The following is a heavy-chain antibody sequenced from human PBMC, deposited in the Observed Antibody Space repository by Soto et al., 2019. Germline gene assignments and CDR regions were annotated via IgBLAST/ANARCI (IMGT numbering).Heavy chain of an antibody. J-gene: IGHJ4*02. CDR3: AREGGRYCTGGSCQVDY. CDR2: IYYSGNT. CDR1: GGSISSSSYY. D-gene: IGHD2-15*01. Sequence: QLQLQESGPGLVKPSETLSLTCTVSGGSISSSSYYCGWIRQPPGKGLEWIGSIYYSGNTYYTPSLMSRVTISVDTSKHQFSLKLSSVTAADTAVYYCAREGGRYCTGGSCQVDYWGQGTLVTVSS. V-gene: IGHV4-39*02.